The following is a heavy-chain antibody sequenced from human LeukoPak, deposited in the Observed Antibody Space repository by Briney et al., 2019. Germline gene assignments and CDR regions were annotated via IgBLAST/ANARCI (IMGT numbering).Heavy chain of an antibody. V-gene: IGHV3-74*01. CDR1: GFTFSSYW. D-gene: IGHD6-19*01. CDR2: INSDGSST. Sequence: PGGSLRLSCAASGFTFSSYWMHWDRQAPGKGLVWVSRINSDGSSTSYADSVKGRFTISRDNAKNTLYLQMNSLRAEDTAVYYCASRGYSSGWYYYYYYMDVWGKGTTVTVSS. J-gene: IGHJ6*03. CDR3: ASRGYSSGWYYYYYYMDV.